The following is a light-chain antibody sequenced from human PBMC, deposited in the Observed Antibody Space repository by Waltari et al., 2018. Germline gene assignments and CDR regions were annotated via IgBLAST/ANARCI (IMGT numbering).Light chain of an antibody. CDR3: QQYYSTPRT. CDR1: QSVLYSSNNKNY. CDR2: WAS. Sequence: DIVMTQSPDSLSVSLGERATINCQSSQSVLYSSNNKNYLAWYQQQPGQPPKLLIYWASTRESGVPDRFSGSGSGTDFTLTISSLQAEDVAVYYCQQYYSTPRTFGQGTKVEIE. V-gene: IGKV4-1*01. J-gene: IGKJ1*01.